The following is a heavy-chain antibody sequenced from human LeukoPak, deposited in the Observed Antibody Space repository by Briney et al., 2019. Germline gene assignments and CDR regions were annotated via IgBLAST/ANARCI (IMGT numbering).Heavy chain of an antibody. CDR1: GFTFSSYW. J-gene: IGHJ4*02. D-gene: IGHD3-22*01. Sequence: GGSLRLSCAASGFTFSSYWMSWVRQAPGKGLEWVANIKQDGSEKYYVDSVKGRFTISRDNVKNSLYLQMNSLRAEDTAVYYCARVFSKNYYDSSGYYDYWGQGTLVTVSS. CDR2: IKQDGSEK. V-gene: IGHV3-7*01. CDR3: ARVFSKNYYDSSGYYDY.